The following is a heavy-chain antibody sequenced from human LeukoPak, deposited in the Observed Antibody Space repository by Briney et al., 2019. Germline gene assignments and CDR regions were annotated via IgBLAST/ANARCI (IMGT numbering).Heavy chain of an antibody. CDR1: GYTFTSYD. J-gene: IGHJ6*02. CDR2: MNTNSGNT. Sequence: ASVTVSCMASGYTFTSYDINWVRQAAGQGREWMGWMNTNSGNTGYAQKFQGRVTMTRNTSISTAYMELSSLRSADTPVYYCARFDVATAMEPRFYYFFGMDVWGQGTTVTVSS. V-gene: IGHV1-8*01. CDR3: ARFDVATAMEPRFYYFFGMDV. D-gene: IGHD5-18*01.